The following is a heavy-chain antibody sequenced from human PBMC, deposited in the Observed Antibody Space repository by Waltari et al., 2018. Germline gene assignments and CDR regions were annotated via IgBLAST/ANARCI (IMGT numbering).Heavy chain of an antibody. CDR2: IYYSGST. Sequence: QVQLQESGPGLVKPSETLSLTCTVSGGSISSYYWRWIRPPPGKGLEWIGYIYYSGSTNYNPSLKSRVTISVDTSKNQFSLKLSSVTAADTAVYYCARGLLREWLTPPYFDYWGQGTLVTVSS. CDR1: GGSISSYY. V-gene: IGHV4-59*01. J-gene: IGHJ4*02. CDR3: ARGLLREWLTPPYFDY. D-gene: IGHD3-3*01.